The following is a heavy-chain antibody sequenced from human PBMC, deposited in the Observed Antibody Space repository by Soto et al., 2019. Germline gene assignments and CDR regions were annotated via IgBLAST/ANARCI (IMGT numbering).Heavy chain of an antibody. CDR3: ARAGGVVTAIHYWFDP. CDR2: IIPIFGTA. CDR1: GGTFSSYA. V-gene: IGHV1-69*01. D-gene: IGHD2-21*02. J-gene: IGHJ5*02. Sequence: QVQLVQSGAEVKKPGSSVKVSCKASGGTFSSYAISWVRQAPGQGLEWMGGIIPIFGTANYAQKFQGRVTITADESTSTAYMGVSSLRSEDTAVYYCARAGGVVTAIHYWFDPWGQGTLVTVSS.